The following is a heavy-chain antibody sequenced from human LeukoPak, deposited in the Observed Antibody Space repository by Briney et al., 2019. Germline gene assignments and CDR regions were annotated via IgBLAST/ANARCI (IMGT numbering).Heavy chain of an antibody. J-gene: IGHJ4*02. Sequence: PSETLSLTCAVYGGSFSCYYWSWVRQPPGKGLEWIGEINHSGSTNYNPSLKSRVTISVDTSKNQFSLKLSSVTAADTAVYYCARLGNYYDSSGYYFFDYWGQGTLVTVSS. V-gene: IGHV4-34*01. CDR2: INHSGST. CDR3: ARLGNYYDSSGYYFFDY. CDR1: GGSFSCYY. D-gene: IGHD3-22*01.